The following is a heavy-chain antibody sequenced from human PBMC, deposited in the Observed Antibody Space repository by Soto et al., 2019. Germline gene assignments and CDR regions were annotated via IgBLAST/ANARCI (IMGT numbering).Heavy chain of an antibody. D-gene: IGHD2-2*01. CDR1: GFSLSTSGMC. Sequence: SGPTLVNPTQTLTLTCTFSGFSLSTSGMCVSWIRQPPGKAREWLALIDWDDDKYYSTSLKTRLTISKDTSKNQVVLTMTNMDPVDTATYYCARIRAVPAAIAYYYYGMDVWGQGTTVTVSS. J-gene: IGHJ6*02. CDR3: ARIRAVPAAIAYYYYGMDV. CDR2: IDWDDDK. V-gene: IGHV2-70*01.